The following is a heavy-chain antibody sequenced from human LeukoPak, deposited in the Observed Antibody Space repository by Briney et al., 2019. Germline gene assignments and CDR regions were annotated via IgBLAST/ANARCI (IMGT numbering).Heavy chain of an antibody. V-gene: IGHV4-30-2*01. CDR1: GGSISSGGYY. D-gene: IGHD3-16*01. Sequence: SQTLSLTCTVSGGSISSGGYYWSWIRQPPGKGLEWIGYIYHSGSTYYNPSLKSRVTISVDRSKNQFSLKLSSVTAADTAVYYCARARLGEPTANFDYWGQGTLVTVSS. CDR2: IYHSGST. CDR3: ARARLGEPTANFDY. J-gene: IGHJ4*02.